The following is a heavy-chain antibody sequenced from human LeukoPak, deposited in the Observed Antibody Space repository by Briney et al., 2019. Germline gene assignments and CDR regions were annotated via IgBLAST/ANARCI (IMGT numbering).Heavy chain of an antibody. V-gene: IGHV3-23*01. J-gene: IGHJ5*02. D-gene: IGHD6-19*01. CDR1: GFIFSGSG. CDR3: ATTARVAGA. Sequence: GGSLGLSLAAPGFIFSGSGMHWFRQPPVRGLESVSVISASGATTFYADSVKGRFTISRDNFKSVLYLEMNSLRAEDTAVYYCATTARVAGAWGQGTLVTVSS. CDR2: ISASGATT.